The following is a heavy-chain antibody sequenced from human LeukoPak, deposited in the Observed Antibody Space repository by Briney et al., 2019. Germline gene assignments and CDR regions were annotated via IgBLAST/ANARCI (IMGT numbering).Heavy chain of an antibody. Sequence: PSETLSLTCTVSGGSISSYYWSWIRQPPGKGLEWIGYIYYSGSTNYNPSLKSRVTISVDTSKNQFSLKLTSVTAADTAVYYCCGSGWFAGPFGYWGQGALVTVSS. J-gene: IGHJ4*02. D-gene: IGHD6-19*01. V-gene: IGHV4-59*12. CDR3: CGSGWFAGPFGY. CDR2: IYYSGST. CDR1: GGSISSYY.